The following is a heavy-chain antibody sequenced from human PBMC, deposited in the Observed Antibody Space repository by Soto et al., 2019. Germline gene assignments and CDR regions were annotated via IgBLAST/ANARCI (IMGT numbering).Heavy chain of an antibody. D-gene: IGHD1-26*01. CDR1: GGTFSSYA. J-gene: IGHJ5*02. Sequence: ASVKVSCKASGGTFSSYAISWVRQAPGQGLEWMGGIIPIFGTANYAQKFQGRVTITADESTSTAYMELSSLRSEDTAVYYCARRRGRGAGSYRGGWYGPWGKVHLVTVCS. V-gene: IGHV1-69*13. CDR2: IIPIFGTA. CDR3: ARRRGRGAGSYRGGWYGP.